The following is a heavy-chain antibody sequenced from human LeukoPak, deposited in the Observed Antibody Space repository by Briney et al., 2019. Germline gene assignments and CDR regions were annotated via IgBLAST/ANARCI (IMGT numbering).Heavy chain of an antibody. J-gene: IGHJ4*02. CDR3: ARGGAVRFFDY. CDR1: GGSISSYY. Sequence: PSETLSLTCTVSGGSISSYYWSWIRQPPGKGLEWIGYIYYSGSTNYNPSLKSRVTISVDTSKNQFSLKLSSVTAADTAVYFCARGGAVRFFDYWGQGTLVTVSS. D-gene: IGHD6-6*01. V-gene: IGHV4-59*01. CDR2: IYYSGST.